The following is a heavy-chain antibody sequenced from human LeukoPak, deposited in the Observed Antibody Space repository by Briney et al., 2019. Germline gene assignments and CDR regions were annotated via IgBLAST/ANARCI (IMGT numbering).Heavy chain of an antibody. Sequence: GGSLRLSCAASGFTFSSYAMSWVRQAPGKGLEWVSAISGSGGSTYYADSVKGRFTISRDNSKNTLYLQMSSLRAEDTAVYYCAKVGLKYYDSSGSIDYWGQGTLVTVSS. CDR2: ISGSGGST. CDR3: AKVGLKYYDSSGSIDY. J-gene: IGHJ4*02. V-gene: IGHV3-23*01. D-gene: IGHD3-22*01. CDR1: GFTFSSYA.